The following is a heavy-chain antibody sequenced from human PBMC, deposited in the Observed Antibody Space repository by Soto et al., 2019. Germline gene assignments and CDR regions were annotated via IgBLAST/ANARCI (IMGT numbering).Heavy chain of an antibody. CDR2: ISYDGSNK. CDR3: ARDRGYCSGGSCYSDAFDI. D-gene: IGHD2-15*01. Sequence: QVQLVESGGGVVQPGRSLRLSCAASGFTFSSYAMHWVRQAPGKGLEWVAVISYDGSNKYYADSVKGRFTISRDNSKNTLYLEMNSLRAEDTAVYYCARDRGYCSGGSCYSDAFDIWGQGKMVTVSS. CDR1: GFTFSSYA. J-gene: IGHJ3*02. V-gene: IGHV3-30-3*01.